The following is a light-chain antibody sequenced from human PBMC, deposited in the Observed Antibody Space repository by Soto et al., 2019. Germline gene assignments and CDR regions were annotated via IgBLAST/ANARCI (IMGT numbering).Light chain of an antibody. CDR3: HQYNFWPT. V-gene: IGKV3-15*01. CDR1: QSVSSN. Sequence: EIVMTQSPATLSVSPGERATLSCRASQSVSSNLAWYQQKPGQAPRLLIYGASTRATGVPARFSGSGSGTEFTLTISSFQSEDFAVYYCHQYNFWPTFGQGTKVDIK. CDR2: GAS. J-gene: IGKJ1*01.